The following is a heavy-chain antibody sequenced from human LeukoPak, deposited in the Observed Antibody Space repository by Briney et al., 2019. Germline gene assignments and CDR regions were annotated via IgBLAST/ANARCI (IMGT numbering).Heavy chain of an antibody. CDR2: IYYSGST. CDR3: AREGRRYYYGSGSYP. V-gene: IGHV4-59*12. CDR1: GGSISSYY. D-gene: IGHD3-10*01. J-gene: IGHJ4*02. Sequence: SETLSLTCTVSGGSISSYYWSWIRQPPGKGLEWIGYIYYSGSTNYNPSLKSRVTISVDTSKNQFSLKLSSVTAADTAVYYCAREGRRYYYGSGSYPWGQGTLVTVSS.